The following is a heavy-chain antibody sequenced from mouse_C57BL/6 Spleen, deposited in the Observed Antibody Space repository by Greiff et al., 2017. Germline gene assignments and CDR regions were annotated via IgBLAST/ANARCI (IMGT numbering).Heavy chain of an antibody. Sequence: QVQLQQPGAELVKPGASVKLSCKASGYTFTSYWMQWVKQRPGQGLEWIGEIDPSDSYTNYNQKFKGKATLTVDTSSSTAYMQLSSLTSEDSAVYYCAHYYGSSYGYWGKGTTLTVSS. V-gene: IGHV1-50*01. CDR1: GYTFTSYW. CDR2: IDPSDSYT. D-gene: IGHD1-1*01. CDR3: AHYYGSSYGY. J-gene: IGHJ2*01.